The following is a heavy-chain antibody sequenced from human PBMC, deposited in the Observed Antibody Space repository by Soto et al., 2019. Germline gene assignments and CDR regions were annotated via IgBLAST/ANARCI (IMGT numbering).Heavy chain of an antibody. Sequence: ASVKVSRKVSGYTLTELSMHWVRQAPGKGLEWMGGFDPEDGETIYAQKFQGRVTMTEDTSTDTAYMELSSLRSEDTAVYYCATHYCTNGVCYTRIFDYWGQGTLVTVSS. V-gene: IGHV1-24*01. CDR2: FDPEDGET. CDR1: GYTLTELS. D-gene: IGHD2-8*01. CDR3: ATHYCTNGVCYTRIFDY. J-gene: IGHJ4*02.